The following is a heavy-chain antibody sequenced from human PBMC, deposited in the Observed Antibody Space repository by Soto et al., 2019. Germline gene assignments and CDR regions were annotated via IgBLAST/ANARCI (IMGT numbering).Heavy chain of an antibody. V-gene: IGHV1-18*01. CDR3: ARVEGYCTNGVCYNGPGFDY. J-gene: IGHJ4*02. CDR1: GYANTSNG. CDR2: ISAYNGNT. Sequence: ASVKASSKAPGYANTSNGSSWPRQSQKQGLEWMGWISAYNGNTNYAQKLQGRVTMTTDTSTSTAYMELRSLRSDDTAVYYCARVEGYCTNGVCYNGPGFDYWGQGTLVTVSS. D-gene: IGHD2-8*01.